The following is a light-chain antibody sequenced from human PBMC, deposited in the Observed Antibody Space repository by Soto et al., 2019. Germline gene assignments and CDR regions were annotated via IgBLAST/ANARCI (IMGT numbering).Light chain of an antibody. CDR2: GAS. CDR1: QSVSSN. J-gene: IGKJ1*01. Sequence: EIVMTQSPATLSVSPGERATLSCRASQSVSSNLAWYQQKPGQAPRLLIYGASTRATGIPATFSGSGSGTEFTLTISSLQSEDFAVCYCQQYNNWPRTFGQGTKV. CDR3: QQYNNWPRT. V-gene: IGKV3-15*01.